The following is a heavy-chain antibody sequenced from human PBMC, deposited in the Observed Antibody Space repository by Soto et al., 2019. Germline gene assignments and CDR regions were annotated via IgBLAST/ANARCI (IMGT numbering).Heavy chain of an antibody. J-gene: IGHJ3*01. D-gene: IGHD6-19*01. CDR2: IYNSGST. CDR1: GFSVNANY. V-gene: IGHV3-53*04. Sequence: EVQLEESGGDLVQPGGSLRLSCAASGFSVNANYMTWVRQAPGKGLEWVSIIYNSGSTFYADSVKGRFTISRLTSKNSLFLQMNNLRPEDTAVYYCARGGYSSGWYHGAVAVWGQGTMVTVSS. CDR3: ARGGYSSGWYHGAVAV.